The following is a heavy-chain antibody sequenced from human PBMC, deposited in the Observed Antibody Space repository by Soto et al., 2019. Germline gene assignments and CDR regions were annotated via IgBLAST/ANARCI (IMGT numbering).Heavy chain of an antibody. CDR1: GGTFSSYA. CDR2: IIPIFGTA. Sequence: SGKVSCKASGGTFSSYAIIWVRQAPGQGLEWMGGIIPIFGTANYAQKFQGRVTITADESTSTAYMELSSLRSEDTAVYYCARDVDSDAFDIWGQGTMVTVSS. D-gene: IGHD5-12*01. V-gene: IGHV1-69*13. CDR3: ARDVDSDAFDI. J-gene: IGHJ3*02.